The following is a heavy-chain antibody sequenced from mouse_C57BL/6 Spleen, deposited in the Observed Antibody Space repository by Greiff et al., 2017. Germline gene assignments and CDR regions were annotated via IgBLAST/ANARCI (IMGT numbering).Heavy chain of an antibody. CDR2: IRNKANGYTT. J-gene: IGHJ4*01. D-gene: IGHD1-2*01. CDR3: ERLLLRLAMDY. V-gene: IGHV7-3*01. CDR1: GFTFTDYY. Sequence: EVQVLEPGGGLVQPGGSLSLSCAASGFTFTDYYMSWVRQPPGKALEWLGFIRNKANGYTTEYNASVKGRFTISRDNSQSILYLQMNALRAEDSATYYCERLLLRLAMDYWGQGTSVTVSS.